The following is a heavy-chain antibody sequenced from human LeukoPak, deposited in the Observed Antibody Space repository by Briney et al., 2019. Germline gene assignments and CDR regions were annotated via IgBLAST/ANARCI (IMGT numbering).Heavy chain of an antibody. CDR3: ARHIGRSGWYEEGY. CDR1: GGSISSFY. Sequence: SETLSLTCTVSGGSISSFYWSWIRQPAGKGLEWIGRIYTSGSTNYNPSLNSRVTMSVDTSKNQFSLKLSSVTAADTAVYYCARHIGRSGWYEEGYWGQGTLVTVSS. V-gene: IGHV4-4*07. J-gene: IGHJ4*02. CDR2: IYTSGST. D-gene: IGHD6-19*01.